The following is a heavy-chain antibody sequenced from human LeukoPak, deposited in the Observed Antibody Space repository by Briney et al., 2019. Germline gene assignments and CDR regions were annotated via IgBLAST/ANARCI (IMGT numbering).Heavy chain of an antibody. CDR3: AKNGQSGFSFDP. CDR1: GGSISSYY. D-gene: IGHD2-8*01. CDR2: GNESGGT. Sequence: SETLSLTCTVSGGSISSYYWSWIRQPPGKGLEWIGEGNESGGTKFNPSLWGRVTISADTSKNQFSLKLSSVTAADTAVYYCAKNGQSGFSFDPWGQGTLVTVSS. V-gene: IGHV4-59*12. J-gene: IGHJ5*02.